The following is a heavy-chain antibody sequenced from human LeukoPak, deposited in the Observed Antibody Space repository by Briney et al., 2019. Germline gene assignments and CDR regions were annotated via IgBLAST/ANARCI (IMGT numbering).Heavy chain of an antibody. J-gene: IGHJ3*02. CDR3: ARDLPARGYSGLFDAFDI. CDR1: GYIFTSYA. CDR2: ISAYNGNT. Sequence: ASVKVSCKASGYIFTSYAISWVRQAPGQGLEWMGWISAYNGNTNYAQKLQGRVTMTTDTSTGTAYMELRSLRSDDTAVYYCARDLPARGYSGLFDAFDIWGQGTMVTVSS. D-gene: IGHD5-12*01. V-gene: IGHV1-18*01.